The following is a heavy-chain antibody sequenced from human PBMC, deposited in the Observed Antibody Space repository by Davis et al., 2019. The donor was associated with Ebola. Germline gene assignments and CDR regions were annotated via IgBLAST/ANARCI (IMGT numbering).Heavy chain of an antibody. J-gene: IGHJ6*02. D-gene: IGHD5-12*01. V-gene: IGHV3-53*04. CDR3: ARETTMLYGMDV. CDR2: IYSGGST. Sequence: GESLKISCAASGFTVSSNYMSWVHQAPGKGLEWVSVIYSGGSTYYADSVKGRFTISRHNSKNTLYLQMNSLRAEDTAVYYCARETTMLYGMDVWGQGTTVTVSS. CDR1: GFTVSSNY.